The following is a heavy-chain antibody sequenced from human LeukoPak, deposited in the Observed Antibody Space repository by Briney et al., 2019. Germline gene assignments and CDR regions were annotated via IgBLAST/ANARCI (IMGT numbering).Heavy chain of an antibody. V-gene: IGHV3-30*18. CDR3: AKDVGIVGVYFDY. J-gene: IGHJ4*02. CDR2: ISYDGSNK. Sequence: GGSLRLSCAASGFTFSSYGMHWVRQAPGKGLEWVAVISYDGSNKYYADSVKGRFTISRDNSKNTLYLQMNSLRAEDTAVYYCAKDVGIVGVYFDYWGQGTLVTVSS. CDR1: GFTFSSYG. D-gene: IGHD1-26*01.